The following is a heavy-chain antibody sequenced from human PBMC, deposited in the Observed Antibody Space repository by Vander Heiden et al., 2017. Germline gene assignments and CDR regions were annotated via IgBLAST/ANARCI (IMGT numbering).Heavy chain of an antibody. CDR3: AREHAGSGGFYFDD. CDR2: IDYSGST. V-gene: IGHV4-61*01. Sequence: QVQLQESGPGLVTPSETLSLTCTVPGGSVSSGSYYWSWLRQPPGKGLEWIGYIDYSGSTNYNPSLKSRVTISVDTSKNQFSLKLSSVTAADTAVYYCAREHAGSGGFYFDDWGQGTLVTVSS. D-gene: IGHD1-1*01. CDR1: GGSVSSGSYY. J-gene: IGHJ4*02.